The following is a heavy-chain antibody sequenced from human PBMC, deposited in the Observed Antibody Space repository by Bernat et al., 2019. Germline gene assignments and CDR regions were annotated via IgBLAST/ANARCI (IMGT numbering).Heavy chain of an antibody. J-gene: IGHJ6*03. CDR3: ARDFWQLDLYYYYYYMDV. D-gene: IGHD6-6*01. V-gene: IGHV3-30*01. CDR1: GFTFSSYA. Sequence: QVQLVESGGGVVQPGRSLRLSCAASGFTFSSYAMHWVRQAPGKGLEWVAVISYDGSNKYYADSVKGRFTISRDNSKNTLYLQMNSLRAEDTAVYYCARDFWQLDLYYYYYYMDVWGKGTTVTVSS. CDR2: ISYDGSNK.